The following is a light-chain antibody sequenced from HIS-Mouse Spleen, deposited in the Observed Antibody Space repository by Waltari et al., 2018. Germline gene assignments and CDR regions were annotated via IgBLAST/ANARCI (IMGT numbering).Light chain of an antibody. J-gene: IGLJ2*01. V-gene: IGLV2-14*03. CDR2: DVS. CDR1: RSDVGGYNY. Sequence: QSALTQPASVSGSPGQSITISCTGTRSDVGGYNYVSCDPQHPGKAPKLMIYDVSNRPSGVSNRFSGSKSGNTASLTISGLQAEDEADYYCSSYTSSSTLVVFGGGTKLTVL. CDR3: SSYTSSSTLVV.